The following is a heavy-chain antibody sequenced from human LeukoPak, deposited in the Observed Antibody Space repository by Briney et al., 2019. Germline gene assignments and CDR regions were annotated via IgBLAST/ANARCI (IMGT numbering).Heavy chain of an antibody. CDR2: ISGSGGNT. CDR3: AKDRSPRGVTHFDN. V-gene: IGHV3-23*01. Sequence: PGGSLRLSCAASGFTISSYAMSWVRQAPGKGLEWVSTISGSGGNTYYVDSVKGRFTISRDNSKNTVDLQMNSLRAEDTAVYYCAKDRSPRGVTHFDNWGQGTLVTVSS. J-gene: IGHJ4*02. CDR1: GFTISSYA. D-gene: IGHD3-10*01.